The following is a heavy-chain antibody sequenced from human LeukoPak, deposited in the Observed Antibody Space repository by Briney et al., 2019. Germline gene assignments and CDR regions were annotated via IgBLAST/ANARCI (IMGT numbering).Heavy chain of an antibody. D-gene: IGHD3-3*01. CDR1: GYSISSGYY. Sequence: SETLSLTCTVSGYSISSGYYWGWIRQPPGKGLEWIGYIYHSGSTYYNPSLKSRVTISVDRSKNQFSLKLSSVTAADTAVYYCARDSGGRFLEWHYFDYWGQGTLVTVSS. CDR3: ARDSGGRFLEWHYFDY. V-gene: IGHV4-38-2*02. CDR2: IYHSGST. J-gene: IGHJ4*02.